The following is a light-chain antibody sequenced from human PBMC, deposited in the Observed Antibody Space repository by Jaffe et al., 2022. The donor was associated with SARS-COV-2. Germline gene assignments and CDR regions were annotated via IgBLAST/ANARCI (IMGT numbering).Light chain of an antibody. Sequence: QSVLTQSSSASGTPGQRVTISCSGSSSNIGSNSVYWYRQLPGTAPKLLMYRNDQRPSGVPDRFSGSKSGTSVSLAISGLRSEDEADYYCAAWDDSLSGVVFGGGTKLTVL. J-gene: IGLJ2*01. V-gene: IGLV1-47*01. CDR2: RND. CDR3: AAWDDSLSGVV. CDR1: SSNIGSNS.